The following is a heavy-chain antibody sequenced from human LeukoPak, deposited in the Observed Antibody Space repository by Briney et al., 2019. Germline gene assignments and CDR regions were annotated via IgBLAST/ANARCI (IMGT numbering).Heavy chain of an antibody. Sequence: GGSLRLSCAASGFTFSSYWMHRVRQAPGKGLVWVSRVNSDGSTRSYADSVKGRFTISRDDAKNTLYLQMNSLRAEDTAVYYCARGYINYPDYWVQGTLVTVSS. J-gene: IGHJ4*02. CDR1: GFTFSSYW. CDR3: ARGYINYPDY. V-gene: IGHV3-74*01. CDR2: VNSDGSTR. D-gene: IGHD4-11*01.